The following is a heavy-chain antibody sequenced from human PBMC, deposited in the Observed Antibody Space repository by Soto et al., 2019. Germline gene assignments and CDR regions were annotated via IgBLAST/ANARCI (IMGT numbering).Heavy chain of an antibody. CDR1: GFTLSSHW. Sequence: EVQLVASGGGLAQPGGSLRLSCAASGFTLSSHWMHWVRQAPGKGLVWVSRINRDGSTINYDDSVRGRYTISRDNAKNTLSLQMNSLRAEDTAVYYCARVADCTYSSNCNGRAAFDMWGQGTMVTVSS. CDR3: ARVADCTYSSNCNGRAAFDM. CDR2: INRDGSTI. D-gene: IGHD6-13*01. V-gene: IGHV3-74*01. J-gene: IGHJ3*02.